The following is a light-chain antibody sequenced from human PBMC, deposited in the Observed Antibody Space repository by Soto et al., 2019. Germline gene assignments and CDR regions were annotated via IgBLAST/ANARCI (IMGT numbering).Light chain of an antibody. Sequence: QSALTQPASVSGSPGQSITISCTGTSSDVGGYNYVSWYQQHPGKAPKLMIYDVSNRPSGVSYRFSGSKSGNTASLTIFGLQAEDEADYYCSSYTSSSTFYVFGTGTRSPS. CDR3: SSYTSSSTFYV. J-gene: IGLJ1*01. CDR2: DVS. CDR1: SSDVGGYNY. V-gene: IGLV2-14*01.